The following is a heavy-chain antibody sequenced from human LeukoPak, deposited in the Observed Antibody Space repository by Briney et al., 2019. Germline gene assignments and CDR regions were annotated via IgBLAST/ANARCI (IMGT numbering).Heavy chain of an antibody. Sequence: GRSLRLSCAASGFTFDDYAMHWVRQAPGKGLEWVGRIKSKTDGGTADYAAPVKGRFTISRGDSKNTLYLQMNSLKTEDTAVYYCTTDPPLELELQTGWGQGTLVTVSS. CDR3: TTDPPLELELQTG. D-gene: IGHD1-7*01. V-gene: IGHV3-15*01. CDR1: GFTFDDYA. J-gene: IGHJ4*02. CDR2: IKSKTDGGTA.